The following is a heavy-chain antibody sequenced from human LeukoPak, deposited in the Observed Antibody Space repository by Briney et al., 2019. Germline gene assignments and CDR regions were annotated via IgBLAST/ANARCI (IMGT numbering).Heavy chain of an antibody. CDR2: IYHSGST. CDR1: GGSISSSNW. V-gene: IGHV4-4*02. CDR3: VRDHLEWIPYYYYGMDV. Sequence: SETLSLTCAVSGGSISSSNWWSWVRQPPGKGLEWIGEIYHSGSTNYNPSLKSRVTISVDTSKNQFSLKLSSVTAADTAVYYCVRDHLEWIPYYYYGMDVWGQGTTVTVSS. J-gene: IGHJ6*02. D-gene: IGHD3-3*01.